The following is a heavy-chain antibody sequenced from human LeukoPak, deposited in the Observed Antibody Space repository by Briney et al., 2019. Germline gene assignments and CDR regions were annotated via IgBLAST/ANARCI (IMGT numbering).Heavy chain of an antibody. CDR2: ISHTEGT. J-gene: IGHJ4*02. V-gene: IGHV4-34*01. CDR1: GVSINDYY. CDR3: ERSRCGHSGSLCYNH. D-gene: IGHD2-21*01. Sequence: SETLSLTCGVFGVSINDYYWSWIRQSPGKGLEWIGEISHTEGTRYNPSLESRVTMSVVTSENQLSLKLIFVTAADTAVYYCERSRCGHSGSLCYNHWGLGTLVTVSS.